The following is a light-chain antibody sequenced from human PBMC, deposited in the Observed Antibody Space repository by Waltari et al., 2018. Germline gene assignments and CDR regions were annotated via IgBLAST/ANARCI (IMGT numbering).Light chain of an antibody. Sequence: IVLTQSPDTLSLSPGERATLSCRASQSVTTIYLAWYQQKPGQAPRLLIYSTSSRATDFSDRFSGSGSGTDFTLTISRLEPEDSAVYYCQQYDGSAVTFGGGTRVEIK. CDR1: QSVTTIY. CDR3: QQYDGSAVT. J-gene: IGKJ4*01. V-gene: IGKV3-20*01. CDR2: STS.